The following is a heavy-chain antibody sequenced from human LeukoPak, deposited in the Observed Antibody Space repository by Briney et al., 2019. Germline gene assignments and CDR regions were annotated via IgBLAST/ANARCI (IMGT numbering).Heavy chain of an antibody. CDR2: INPSGGGT. D-gene: IGHD3-10*01. CDR1: GYTFTSYY. Sequence: GASVKVSCKASGYTFTSYYMQWVRQAPGQGLEWMGIINPSGGGTSYAQKFQGRVTMTRDTSTSTVYMELSSLRSEDTAVYYCARDSLPYGSGNYLDYWGQGTLVTVSS. J-gene: IGHJ4*02. V-gene: IGHV1-46*01. CDR3: ARDSLPYGSGNYLDY.